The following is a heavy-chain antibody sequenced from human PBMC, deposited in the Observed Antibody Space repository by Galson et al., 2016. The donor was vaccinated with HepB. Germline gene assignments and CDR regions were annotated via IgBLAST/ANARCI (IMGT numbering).Heavy chain of an antibody. D-gene: IGHD2/OR15-2a*01. CDR3: ARPGGMNMLRPPDY. CDR2: IYHTGTT. J-gene: IGHJ4*02. Sequence: ETLSLTCTVSPGSVTTNSYFWGWVRQPPGKELEWIGSIYHTGTTYYSPSFESRVTISVDASKNQFSLNLNSVTAADTAVYFCARPGGMNMLRPPDYWGQGTLVTVSS. CDR1: PGSVTTNSYF. V-gene: IGHV4-39*01.